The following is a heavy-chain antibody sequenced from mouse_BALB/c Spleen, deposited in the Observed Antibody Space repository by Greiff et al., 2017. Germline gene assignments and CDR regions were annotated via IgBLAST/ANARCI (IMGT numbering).Heavy chain of an antibody. CDR1: GYSITSGYY. J-gene: IGHJ2*01. D-gene: IGHD2-4*01. CDR2: IRYDGSN. Sequence: EVKLEESGPGLVKPSQSLSLTCSVTGYSITSGYYWNWIRQFPGNKLEWMGYIRYDGSNNYNPSLKNRISITRDTSKNQFFLKLNSVTTEDTATYCCARGGITDYWGQGTTLTVSS. V-gene: IGHV3-6*02. CDR3: ARGGITDY.